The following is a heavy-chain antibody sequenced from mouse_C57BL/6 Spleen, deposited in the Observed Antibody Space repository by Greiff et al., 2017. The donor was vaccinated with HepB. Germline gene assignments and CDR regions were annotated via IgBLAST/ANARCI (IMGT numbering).Heavy chain of an antibody. CDR2: IDPSDSET. J-gene: IGHJ3*01. CDR3: ASLSKGASWFAY. Sequence: VQLQQPGAELVRPGSSVKLSCKASGYTFTSYWMHWVKQRPIQGLEWIGNIDPSDSETHYNQKFKDKATLTVDKSSSTAYMQLSSLTSEDSAVYYCASLSKGASWFAYWGQGTLVTVSA. CDR1: GYTFTSYW. D-gene: IGHD2-5*01. V-gene: IGHV1-52*01.